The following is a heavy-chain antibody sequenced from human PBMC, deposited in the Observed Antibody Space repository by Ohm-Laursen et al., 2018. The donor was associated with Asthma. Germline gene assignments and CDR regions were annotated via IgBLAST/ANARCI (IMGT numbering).Heavy chain of an antibody. CDR3: VNGHIVGER. CDR2: ISSSSSYT. Sequence: SLRLSCAASGFTFSDYYMSWIRQAPGKGLEWVSYISSSSSYTNYADSVKGRFTISRDNSKNTLYLQMSSLRAEDTAVYYCVNGHIVGERWGQGTLVTVSS. CDR1: GFTFSDYY. J-gene: IGHJ4*02. D-gene: IGHD2-21*01. V-gene: IGHV3-11*06.